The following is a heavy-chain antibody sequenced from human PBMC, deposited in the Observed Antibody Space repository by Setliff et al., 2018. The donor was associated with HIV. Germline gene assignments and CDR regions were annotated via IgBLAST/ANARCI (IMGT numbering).Heavy chain of an antibody. CDR2: LHFSGST. CDR1: GGSISSSTYY. Sequence: SETLSLTCTVSGGSISSSTYYWGWIRQPPGKGLEWIGNLHFSGSTYYNPSLKSRVTVSVDPSKNQFSLKLSSVTAADTAVYYCARTTYSGSYFNDSWGQGTLVTVSS. CDR3: ARTTYSGSYFNDS. D-gene: IGHD1-26*01. V-gene: IGHV4-39*01. J-gene: IGHJ5*01.